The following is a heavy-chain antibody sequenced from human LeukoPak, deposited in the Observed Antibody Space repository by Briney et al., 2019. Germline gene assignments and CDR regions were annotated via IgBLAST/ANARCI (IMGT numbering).Heavy chain of an antibody. V-gene: IGHV3-30*02. J-gene: IGHJ4*02. CDR1: GFTFSNFG. CDR3: AKDLGTHSSSFYFDY. D-gene: IGHD6-6*01. Sequence: GGSLRLSCAASGFTFSNFGIHWVPQTPGKGLEWVAFTRYDGSNEYYADSVKGRFTIFRDNSKNTLYLQMNSLRAEDTAVYFCAKDLGTHSSSFYFDYWGQGTLVTVSS. CDR2: TRYDGSNE.